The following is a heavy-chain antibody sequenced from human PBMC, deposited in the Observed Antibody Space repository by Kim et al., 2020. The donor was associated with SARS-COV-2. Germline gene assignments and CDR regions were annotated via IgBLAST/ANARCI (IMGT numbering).Heavy chain of an antibody. J-gene: IGHJ6*01. CDR1: GGSISDYY. CDR3: ARCSSGSYYSSYYYHMDV. D-gene: IGHD3-10*01. Sequence: SETLSLTCTVSGGSISDYYWSWIRQPPGKGLEWIGCVFSSGRTNYNPSLQSRVTISVDTSKIQFSLKLSSVTTADTAVYYCARCSSGSYYSSYYYHMDV. V-gene: IGHV4-59*08. CDR2: VFSSGRT.